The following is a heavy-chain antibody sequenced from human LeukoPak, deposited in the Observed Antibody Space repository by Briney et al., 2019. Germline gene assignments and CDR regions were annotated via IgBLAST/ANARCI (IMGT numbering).Heavy chain of an antibody. CDR2: ISAYNGNT. V-gene: IGHV1-18*01. J-gene: IGHJ4*02. CDR3: ARQSSGYPRDY. Sequence: ASVKVSCKASGYTFTSYGISWVRQAPGQGLECMGWISAYNGNTNYAQKLQGRVTTTTDTSTSTAYMELRSLRSDDTAVYYCARQSSGYPRDYWGQGTLVTVSS. CDR1: GYTFTSYG. D-gene: IGHD3-22*01.